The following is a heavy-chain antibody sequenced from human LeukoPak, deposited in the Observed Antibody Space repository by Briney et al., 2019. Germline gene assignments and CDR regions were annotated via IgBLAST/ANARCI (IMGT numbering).Heavy chain of an antibody. D-gene: IGHD3-10*01. J-gene: IGHJ3*02. V-gene: IGHV3-30-3*01. Sequence: PGGSLRLSCAASGFTFSSYAMHWVRQAPGKGLEWVAVISYDGSNKYYADSVKGRFTISRDNSKNTLYLQMNSLRAEDTAVYYCASWVRRELAFDIWGRGTMVTVSS. CDR2: ISYDGSNK. CDR3: ASWVRRELAFDI. CDR1: GFTFSSYA.